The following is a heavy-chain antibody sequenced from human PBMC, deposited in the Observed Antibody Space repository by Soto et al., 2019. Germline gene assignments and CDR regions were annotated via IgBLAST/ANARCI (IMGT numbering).Heavy chain of an antibody. J-gene: IGHJ6*02. Sequence: QVQLVESGGGVVQAGRSLRLSCAASGFTFSSYAMHWVRQAPGKGLEWVAVISYDGSNKYYADSVKGRFTISRDNSKNTLYLQMNSLRAEDTAVYYCARDAYMAWGVGYYYYGMDVWGQGTTVTVSS. D-gene: IGHD3-10*01. CDR3: ARDAYMAWGVGYYYYGMDV. CDR2: ISYDGSNK. V-gene: IGHV3-30-3*01. CDR1: GFTFSSYA.